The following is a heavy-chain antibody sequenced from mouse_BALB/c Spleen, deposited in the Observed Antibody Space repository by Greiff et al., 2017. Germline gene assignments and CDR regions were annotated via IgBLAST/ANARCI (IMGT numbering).Heavy chain of an antibody. CDR1: GFTFSSYG. Sequence: EVQVVESGGDLVKPGGSLKLSCAASGFTFSSYGMSWVRQTPDKRLEWVATISSGGSYTYYPDSVKGRFTISRDNAKNTLYLQMSSLKSEDTAMYYCAREANWDKGFAYWGQGTLVTVSA. CDR2: ISSGGSYT. J-gene: IGHJ3*01. V-gene: IGHV5-6*01. D-gene: IGHD4-1*01. CDR3: AREANWDKGFAY.